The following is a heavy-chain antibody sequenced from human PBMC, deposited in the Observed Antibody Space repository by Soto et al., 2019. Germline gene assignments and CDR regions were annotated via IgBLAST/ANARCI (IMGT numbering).Heavy chain of an antibody. CDR1: GFTFKNYG. Sequence: GGSLRLSCGASGFTFKNYGVNWVRQAPGKGLEWVSFIGTAAPTIYYADSVKGRFTISRDNAKSSLYLQMNSLRDEDTAIYYCARNYGAADFWGQGTLVTVSS. V-gene: IGHV3-48*02. CDR3: ARNYGAADF. J-gene: IGHJ4*02. CDR2: IGTAAPTI. D-gene: IGHD4-17*01.